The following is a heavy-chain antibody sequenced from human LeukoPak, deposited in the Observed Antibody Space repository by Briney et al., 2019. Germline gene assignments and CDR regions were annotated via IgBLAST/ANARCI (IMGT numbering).Heavy chain of an antibody. CDR3: ARDSSSYDFDY. D-gene: IGHD6-6*01. Sequence: PSETLSLTCTVSGGSISSSSYYWGWIRQPPGKGLEWIGSIYYSGSTYYNPSLKSRVTISVDTSKNQFSLKLSSVTAADTAVYYCARDSSSYDFDYWGQGTLVTVSS. CDR1: GGSISSSSYY. V-gene: IGHV4-39*07. CDR2: IYYSGST. J-gene: IGHJ4*02.